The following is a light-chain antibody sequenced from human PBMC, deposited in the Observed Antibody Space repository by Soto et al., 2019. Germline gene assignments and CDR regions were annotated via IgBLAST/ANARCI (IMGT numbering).Light chain of an antibody. CDR2: GAS. Sequence: EIVMTQSPATLSVAPGERAPLSCRASQGVSRKLAWYQHKSGQAPRLLISGASAGATGIPARFSGSGSGTEFTLTISSLQSEDCAIYYCQQYHTWPITFGGGTKVDIK. V-gene: IGKV3-15*01. CDR3: QQYHTWPIT. J-gene: IGKJ4*01. CDR1: QGVSRK.